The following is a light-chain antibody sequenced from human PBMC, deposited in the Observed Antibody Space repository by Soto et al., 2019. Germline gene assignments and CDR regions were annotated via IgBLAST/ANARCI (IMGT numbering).Light chain of an antibody. CDR2: GAS. CDR3: QEYGSSRT. J-gene: IGKJ1*01. CDR1: QSVVSNY. V-gene: IGKV3-20*01. Sequence: EIVLTQSPGTLSLSPGESVTLSCRASQSVVSNYLAWYQQKPGQAPRLLIYGASNRATGIPDRFSGSGSGTDFTLTISRLEPEDFAVYYCQEYGSSRTFGQGTKVEIE.